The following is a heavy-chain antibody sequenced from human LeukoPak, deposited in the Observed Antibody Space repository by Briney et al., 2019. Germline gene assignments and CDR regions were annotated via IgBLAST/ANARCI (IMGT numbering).Heavy chain of an antibody. V-gene: IGHV1-69*13. CDR1: GGTFSSYA. Sequence: SXKVSCKASGGTFSSYAISWVRQAPGQGLEWMGGIIPIFGTANYAQKFQGRVTITADESTSTAYMELSSLRSEDTAVYYCARDLGYCSSTSCPYPGHPFDPWGQGTLVTVSS. CDR2: IIPIFGTA. CDR3: ARDLGYCSSTSCPYPGHPFDP. D-gene: IGHD2-2*01. J-gene: IGHJ5*02.